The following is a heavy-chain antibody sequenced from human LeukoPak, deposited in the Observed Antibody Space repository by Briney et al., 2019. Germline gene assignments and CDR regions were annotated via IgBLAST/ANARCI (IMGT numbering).Heavy chain of an antibody. CDR1: GFTFNNYS. V-gene: IGHV3-30*14. CDR3: VILRYQLEY. Sequence: GGSLRLSCAASGFTFNNYSMHWVRQAPGKGLEWVAFLSYDGSNKYYADSVKGRFTISRDNSKNTLYLQMNSLRAEDTAVYYCVILRYQLEYWGQGTLVTVSS. CDR2: LSYDGSNK. J-gene: IGHJ4*02. D-gene: IGHD2-2*01.